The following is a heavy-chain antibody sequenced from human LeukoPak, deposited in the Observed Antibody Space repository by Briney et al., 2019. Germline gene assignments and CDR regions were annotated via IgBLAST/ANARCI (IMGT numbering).Heavy chain of an antibody. CDR3: ARTYYYDSSGYLRH. Sequence: GASVKVSCKASGGTFSSYAISWVRQAPGQGLEWMGGIIPIFGTANYAQKFQGRVTITADESASTAYMELSSLRSEDTAVYYCARTYYYDSSGYLRHWGQGTLVTVSS. CDR2: IIPIFGTA. CDR1: GGTFSSYA. V-gene: IGHV1-69*13. J-gene: IGHJ1*01. D-gene: IGHD3-22*01.